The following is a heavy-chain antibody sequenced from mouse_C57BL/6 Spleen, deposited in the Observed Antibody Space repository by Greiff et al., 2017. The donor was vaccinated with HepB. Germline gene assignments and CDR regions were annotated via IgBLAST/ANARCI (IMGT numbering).Heavy chain of an antibody. CDR3: AKNGATGDWYFDV. CDR1: GFSLTSYG. V-gene: IGHV2-5*01. J-gene: IGHJ1*03. D-gene: IGHD4-1*01. Sequence: QVQLQQSGPGLVQPSQRLSITCTVSGFSLTSYGVHWVRQSPGKGLEWLGVIWRGGSTDYNAAFMSRLSITKDNSKSQVFFKMNSLQADDTAIYYCAKNGATGDWYFDVWGTGTTVTVSS. CDR2: IWRGGST.